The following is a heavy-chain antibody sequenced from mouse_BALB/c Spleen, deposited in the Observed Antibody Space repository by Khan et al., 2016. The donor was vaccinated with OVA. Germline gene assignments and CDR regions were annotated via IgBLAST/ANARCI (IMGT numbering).Heavy chain of an antibody. CDR3: ARHGYVAWFAY. J-gene: IGHJ3*01. CDR2: IDPFNGGT. CDR1: GYSFTSYY. D-gene: IGHD2-2*01. Sequence: VQLKQSGPELMKPGASVKISCKASGYSFTSYYIHWVKQSHGKSLEWIGYIDPFNGGTSYNPKFKGKATLTVDKSSSTAYMHLSSLTSDYSAVYYCARHGYVAWFAYWGQGTLVTVSA. V-gene: IGHV1S135*01.